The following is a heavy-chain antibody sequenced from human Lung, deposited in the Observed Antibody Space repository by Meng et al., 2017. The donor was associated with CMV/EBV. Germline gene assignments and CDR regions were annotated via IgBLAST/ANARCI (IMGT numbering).Heavy chain of an antibody. Sequence: QVHRHGSGPGLVKPSQTLSLTCTVSGGSIGSGGYYWSWIRQHPGKGLEWIGYIYYTGSTFYNPSLKSRVTISVDTSKNQFSLKLIPATAADTAVYYCAREAGRDGYATPKFDYWGQGTLVTVSS. D-gene: IGHD5-24*01. V-gene: IGHV4-31*03. CDR2: IYYTGST. J-gene: IGHJ4*02. CDR1: GGSIGSGGYY. CDR3: AREAGRDGYATPKFDY.